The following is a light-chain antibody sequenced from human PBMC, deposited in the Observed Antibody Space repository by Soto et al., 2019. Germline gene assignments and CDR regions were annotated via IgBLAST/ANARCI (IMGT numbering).Light chain of an antibody. Sequence: QSALTQPPSASGSPGQSVTISCTGTSSDVGAYNYVSWYQQHPGKAPKLMIYEVTKRPSGVPARFSGSKSGNTASLTVSGLQAEDEADYYCSSYAGSSNVFGTRTKVTVL. CDR2: EVT. V-gene: IGLV2-8*01. CDR1: SSDVGAYNY. J-gene: IGLJ1*01. CDR3: SSYAGSSNV.